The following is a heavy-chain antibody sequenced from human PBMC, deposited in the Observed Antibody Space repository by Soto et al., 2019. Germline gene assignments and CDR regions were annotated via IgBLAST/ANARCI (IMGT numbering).Heavy chain of an antibody. J-gene: IGHJ6*02. V-gene: IGHV3-74*01. Sequence: PGXSLRLSGAASGFTFSNYWIHWVGQAPGKGLVWVSRVNSDGSTTYYADSVKGRFTISRDNAKNTLHLQMNSLGAEETAVYYCASNYAYAEGYYYYGIDVWGQGTTVTVSS. CDR1: GFTFSNYW. D-gene: IGHD3-16*01. CDR2: VNSDGSTT. CDR3: ASNYAYAEGYYYYGIDV.